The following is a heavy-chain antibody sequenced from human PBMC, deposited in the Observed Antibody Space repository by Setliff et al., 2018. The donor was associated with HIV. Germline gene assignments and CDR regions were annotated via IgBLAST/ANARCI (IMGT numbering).Heavy chain of an antibody. D-gene: IGHD3-9*01. J-gene: IGHJ6*02. CDR2: ISAYNGHT. V-gene: IGHV1-18*01. CDR3: ARGPPRDILTGYYKWGRETYYYYYGMDV. CDR1: GYTFTSYG. Sequence: ASVKVSCKASGYTFTSYGISWVRQAPGQGLEWMGWISAYNGHTNYAQKFQGRVTMTRNTSISTAYMELSSLRSEDTAVYYCARGPPRDILTGYYKWGRETYYYYYGMDVWGQGTTVTVSS.